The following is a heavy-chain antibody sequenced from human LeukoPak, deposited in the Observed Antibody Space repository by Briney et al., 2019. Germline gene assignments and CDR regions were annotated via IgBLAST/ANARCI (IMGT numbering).Heavy chain of an antibody. CDR1: GYGFTNYW. Sequence: GESLKISCKGSGYGFTNYWIGWVRQMPGKGLEWMGTIHPGDSETRYSSSFQGQVTFSADQSISTAYLQWSSLKASDTAMYYCARHRSYSDYWGQGTLVTVSS. V-gene: IGHV5-51*01. J-gene: IGHJ4*02. D-gene: IGHD1-26*01. CDR2: IHPGDSET. CDR3: ARHRSYSDY.